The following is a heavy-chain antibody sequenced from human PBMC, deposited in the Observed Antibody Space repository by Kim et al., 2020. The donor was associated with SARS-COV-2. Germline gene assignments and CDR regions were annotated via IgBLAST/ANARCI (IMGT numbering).Heavy chain of an antibody. Sequence: SETLSLTCTVSGGSISSGDYYWSWIRQPPGKGLEWIGYIYYSGSTYYNPSLKSRVTISVDTSKNQFSLKLSSVTAADTAVYYCARVPQAVAGFYYYYSGMDVWGQGTTVTVSS. CDR1: GGSISSGDYY. J-gene: IGHJ6*02. V-gene: IGHV4-30-4*01. D-gene: IGHD6-19*01. CDR3: ARVPQAVAGFYYYYSGMDV. CDR2: IYYSGST.